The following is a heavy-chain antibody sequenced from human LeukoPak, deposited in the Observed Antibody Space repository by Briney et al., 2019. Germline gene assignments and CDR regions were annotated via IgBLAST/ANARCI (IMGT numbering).Heavy chain of an antibody. CDR3: ARSGYYGSGSYYNVCDY. CDR1: GGSISIYY. V-gene: IGHV4-4*07. CDR2: IYTSGST. D-gene: IGHD3-10*01. Sequence: KSSETLSLTCTVSGGSISIYYWSWIRQPAGKGLEWIGRIYTSGSTNYNPSLKSRVTMSVDTSKNQFSLKLSSVTAADTAVYYCARSGYYGSGSYYNVCDYWGQGTLVTVSS. J-gene: IGHJ4*02.